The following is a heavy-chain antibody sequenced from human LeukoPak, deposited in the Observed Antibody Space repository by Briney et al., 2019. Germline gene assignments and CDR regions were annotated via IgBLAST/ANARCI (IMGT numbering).Heavy chain of an antibody. Sequence: GGSPRLSCAASGFTFSSYAMSWVRQAPGKGLEWVSAISGSGGSTYYADSVKGRFTISRDNSKNTLYLQMNSLRAEDTAVYYCAKEIRTTIFGVVIIPGYFDYWGQGTLVTVSS. D-gene: IGHD3-3*01. V-gene: IGHV3-23*01. CDR3: AKEIRTTIFGVVIIPGYFDY. CDR2: ISGSGGST. J-gene: IGHJ4*02. CDR1: GFTFSSYA.